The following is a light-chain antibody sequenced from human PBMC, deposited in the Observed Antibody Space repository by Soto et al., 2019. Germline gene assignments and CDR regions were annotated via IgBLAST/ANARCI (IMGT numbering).Light chain of an antibody. CDR1: SSDVGGYNY. Sequence: QSVLTQPASVSGSPGQSITISCTGTSSDVGGYNYVSWYQQHPGKAPKLMIYDVSNRPSGVSNRFSGSKSGNTASLTISGFQAEDEADYYCSSYTSSSTPFVFGTVTKVTVL. J-gene: IGLJ1*01. V-gene: IGLV2-14*01. CDR3: SSYTSSSTPFV. CDR2: DVS.